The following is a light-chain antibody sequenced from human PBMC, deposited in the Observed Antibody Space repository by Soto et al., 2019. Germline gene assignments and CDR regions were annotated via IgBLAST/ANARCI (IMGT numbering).Light chain of an antibody. CDR1: QSVSSN. J-gene: IGKJ1*01. CDR2: GAS. Sequence: EIVTTQSPATLSVSPGERATLSCRASQSVSSNLAWYQQKPGQAPRLLIYGASTRATGIPARFSGSRSGTDFTLTISSLQSEDFAVYFCQQYHDWPTFGQGTKVDI. CDR3: QQYHDWPT. V-gene: IGKV3-15*01.